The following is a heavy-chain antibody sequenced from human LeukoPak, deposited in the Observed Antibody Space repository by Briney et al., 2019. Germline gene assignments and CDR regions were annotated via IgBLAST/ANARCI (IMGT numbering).Heavy chain of an antibody. CDR3: SRSIVGATPIDY. J-gene: IGHJ4*02. CDR1: GHTFTGNY. V-gene: IGHV1-2*02. Sequence: ASVKVSCKVYGHTFTGNYMHWVRQAPGQGLEWMGWINPKSGGTNYAQRFQGRVTMTRDTSISTAYMELSRPRSDDSAVYYCSRSIVGATPIDYWGQGTLVTVSS. CDR2: INPKSGGT. D-gene: IGHD1-26*01.